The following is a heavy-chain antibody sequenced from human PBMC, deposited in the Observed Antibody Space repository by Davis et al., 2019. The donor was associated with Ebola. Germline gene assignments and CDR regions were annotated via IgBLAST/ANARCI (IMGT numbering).Heavy chain of an antibody. D-gene: IGHD4-17*01. CDR2: ISSSSSYI. CDR1: GFTFSSYS. CDR3: ARVQTTVTTSWFDP. J-gene: IGHJ5*02. Sequence: GGSLRLSCAASGFTFSSYSMNWVRQAPGKGLEWVSSISSSSSYIYYADSVKGRFTISRDNAENSLYLQMNSLRAEDTAVYYCARVQTTVTTSWFDPWGQGTLVTVSS. V-gene: IGHV3-21*01.